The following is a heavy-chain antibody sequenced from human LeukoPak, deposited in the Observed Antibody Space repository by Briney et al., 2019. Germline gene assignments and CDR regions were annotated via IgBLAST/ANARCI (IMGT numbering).Heavy chain of an antibody. CDR3: ARVSGYGWESFYDY. CDR1: GGSISSYY. D-gene: IGHD5-12*01. V-gene: IGHV4-59*01. J-gene: IGHJ4*02. CDR2: IYYSGST. Sequence: SETLSLTCTVSGGSISSYYWSWIRQPPGKGLEWIGYIYYSGSTNYNPSLKSRVTISVDTSKNQFSLKLNSVTAADTAVYYCARVSGYGWESFYDYWGQRTLVTVSS.